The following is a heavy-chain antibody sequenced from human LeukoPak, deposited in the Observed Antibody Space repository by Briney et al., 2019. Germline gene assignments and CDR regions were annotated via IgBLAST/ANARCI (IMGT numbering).Heavy chain of an antibody. J-gene: IGHJ4*02. CDR2: ISYDGSNK. Sequence: PGGSLRLSCAASGFTFSSYGMHWVRQAPGKGLEWVAVISYDGSNKYYADSVKGRFTISRDNSKNTLYLQMNSLRAEDTAVYYCAKTSITMVRGVIIEEGDYYFDYWGQGTLVTVSS. D-gene: IGHD3-10*01. V-gene: IGHV3-30*18. CDR3: AKTSITMVRGVIIEEGDYYFDY. CDR1: GFTFSSYG.